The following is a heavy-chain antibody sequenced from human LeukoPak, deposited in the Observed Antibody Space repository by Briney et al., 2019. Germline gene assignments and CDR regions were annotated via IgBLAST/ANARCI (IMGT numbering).Heavy chain of an antibody. D-gene: IGHD5-18*01. Sequence: SVKVSCKASGGTFSSYAISWVRQAPGQGLEWLGGIIPIFGTANYAQKFQGRVTITADESTSTAYMELSSLRSDDTAVYYCARAPLGDTSWFDPWGQGTLVTVSS. J-gene: IGHJ5*02. V-gene: IGHV1-69*13. CDR2: IIPIFGTA. CDR1: GGTFSSYA. CDR3: ARAPLGDTSWFDP.